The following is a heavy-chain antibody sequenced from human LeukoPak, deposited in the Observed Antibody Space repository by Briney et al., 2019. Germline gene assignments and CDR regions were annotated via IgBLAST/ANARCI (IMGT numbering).Heavy chain of an antibody. CDR1: GFTFCSYA. Sequence: GGAPRLSCAAPGFTFCSYAMSWGRPAPGKGLGGVSTISGSGGSTYYADSVKGRFTISRDNSKNTLYLQMNSLRAEDTAVYYCARDLTMVIRGDYWGQGTLVTVSS. J-gene: IGHJ4*02. CDR3: ARDLTMVIRGDY. V-gene: IGHV3-23*01. CDR2: ISGSGGST. D-gene: IGHD4/OR15-4a*01.